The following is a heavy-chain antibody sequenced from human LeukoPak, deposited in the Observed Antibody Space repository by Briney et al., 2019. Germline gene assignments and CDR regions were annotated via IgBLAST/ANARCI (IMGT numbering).Heavy chain of an antibody. CDR2: IGSAGDT. Sequence: GGSLRPSCAASGFTLRRYDMHWVRQATGKGLEWVSAIGSAGDTYYPGSVKGRFTMSREDAKNSLYLQMNSLRAGDTAVYYCVRGIGNYYDSGASNSWGQGTLVTVSS. J-gene: IGHJ4*02. CDR1: GFTLRRYD. D-gene: IGHD3-10*01. CDR3: VRGIGNYYDSGASNS. V-gene: IGHV3-13*04.